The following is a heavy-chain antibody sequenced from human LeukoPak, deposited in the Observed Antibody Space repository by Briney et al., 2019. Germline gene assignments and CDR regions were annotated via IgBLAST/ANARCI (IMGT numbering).Heavy chain of an antibody. CDR3: AKDRSGEYDY. V-gene: IGHV3-30*02. CDR2: IRYDGSNK. CDR1: GGSFTTYG. D-gene: IGHD1-26*01. J-gene: IGHJ4*02. Sequence: GGSLRLSCSASGGSFTTYGMHWVRQAPGKGLEWVTFIRYDGSNKYYADSVKGRFTISRDNSKNTLYLQMNSLRAEDTAVYYCAKDRSGEYDYWGQGTLVTVSS.